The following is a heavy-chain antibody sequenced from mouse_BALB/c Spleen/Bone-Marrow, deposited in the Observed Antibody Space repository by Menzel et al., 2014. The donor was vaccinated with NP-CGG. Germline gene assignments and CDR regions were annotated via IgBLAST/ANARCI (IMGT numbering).Heavy chain of an antibody. CDR2: INSGIGDI. V-gene: IGHV1-54*01. CDR1: GYAFTNYL. J-gene: IGHJ2*01. CDR3: ARFTRDY. Sequence: QVQLQQSGDELVRPGTSVKVSCKASGYAFTNYLIEWFKQRPGQGLEWIGRINSGIGDIIYNAKFKGKATLTADKSSTTAYMQLSSLTSDDSAVYFCARFTRDYRGQGTTLTVSS.